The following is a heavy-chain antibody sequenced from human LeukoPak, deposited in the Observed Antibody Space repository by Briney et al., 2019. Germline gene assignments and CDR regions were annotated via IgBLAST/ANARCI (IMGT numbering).Heavy chain of an antibody. CDR2: INPNGGGT. D-gene: IGHD2-2*01. J-gene: IGHJ4*02. CDR3: GRVGCSATWPLDY. Sequence: ASVTVSFKAPGYTFTGYYIHWVRQAPGQGLEWMGCINPNGGGTNFAQKFQGRVTITRATSISTAYMELSSLKSDDTAVYYCGRVGCSATWPLDYWGQGTLVTVSS. CDR1: GYTFTGYY. V-gene: IGHV1-2*02.